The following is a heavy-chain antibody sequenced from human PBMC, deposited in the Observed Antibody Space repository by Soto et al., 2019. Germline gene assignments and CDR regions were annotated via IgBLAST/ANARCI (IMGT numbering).Heavy chain of an antibody. CDR3: ARSSTSANYFDY. D-gene: IGHD2-2*01. J-gene: IGHJ4*02. V-gene: IGHV4-31*03. CDR2: IYYSGST. Sequence: QVQLQESGPGLVKPSQTLSLTCTVSGGSISSGGYYWSWIRQYPGKGLEWIGYIYYSGSTYYNPYLKSRVTISVDTSKNQFSLKLSSVTAADTAVYYCARSSTSANYFDYWGQGTLVTVSS. CDR1: GGSISSGGYY.